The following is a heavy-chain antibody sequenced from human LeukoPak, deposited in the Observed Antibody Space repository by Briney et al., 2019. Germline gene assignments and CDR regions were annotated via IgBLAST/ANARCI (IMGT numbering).Heavy chain of an antibody. CDR1: GYTFISYT. CDR2: INAGNGNT. D-gene: IGHD3-10*01. J-gene: IGHJ4*02. CDR3: ARLRSGGSGSYVYYFDY. V-gene: IGHV1-3*01. Sequence: ASVKVSCKASGYTFISYTLHWVRQAPGQRLEWMGWINAGNGNTKYSQKFQGRVTITADESTSTAYMELSSLRSEDTAVYYCARLRSGGSGSYVYYFDYWGQGTLVTVSS.